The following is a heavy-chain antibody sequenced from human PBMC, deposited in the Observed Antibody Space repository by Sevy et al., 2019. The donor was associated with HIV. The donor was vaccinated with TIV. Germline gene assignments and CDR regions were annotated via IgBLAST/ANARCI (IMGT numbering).Heavy chain of an antibody. CDR3: ARVGSGDYYYYGVDV. CDR1: GFTFRNFG. D-gene: IGHD3-10*01. Sequence: GGSLRLSCVGSGFTFRNFGVHWLRQAPGKGLEWQSVVSYDGSSKYYVDSVKGRFIVSRDNSKNTLYLQMNSLRTEDTAVYYCARVGSGDYYYYGVDVWGQGTTVTVSS. CDR2: VSYDGSSK. J-gene: IGHJ6*02. V-gene: IGHV3-30*03.